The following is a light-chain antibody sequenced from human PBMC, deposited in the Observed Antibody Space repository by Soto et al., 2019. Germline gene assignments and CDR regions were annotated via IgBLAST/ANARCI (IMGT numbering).Light chain of an antibody. CDR3: QQSFSPLWT. V-gene: IGKV1-39*01. Sequence: DIQMTQSPSSLSASVGDRVTITCRASQSISNYLNWYQQKPGKAPKLLIYAASSMQSGVPSRFSGNESETDFTLTISSLQPDYSAPYYCQQSFSPLWTFGQGTKV. CDR2: AAS. J-gene: IGKJ1*01. CDR1: QSISNY.